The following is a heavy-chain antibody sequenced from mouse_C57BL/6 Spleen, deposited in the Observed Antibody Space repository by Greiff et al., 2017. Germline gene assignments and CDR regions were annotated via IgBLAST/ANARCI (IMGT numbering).Heavy chain of an antibody. CDR2: IYPADGYT. CDR1: GYTFSSSW. D-gene: IGHD2-3*01. Sequence: VQLQQPGPELVMPGASVKLSCKASGYTFSSSWMNWVKQRPGQGLEWIGRIYPADGYTNYNEKFKGKATLTVDKSSSTAYMQLSSLTSEDSAVYYCAREVLYDGKEGWYAMDVWGKGTTVTVSS. CDR3: AREVLYDGKEGWYAMDV. J-gene: IGHJ4*01. V-gene: IGHV1-82*01.